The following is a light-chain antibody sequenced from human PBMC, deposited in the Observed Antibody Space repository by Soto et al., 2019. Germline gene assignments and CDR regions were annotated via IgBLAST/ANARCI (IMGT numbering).Light chain of an antibody. CDR3: SSFAGNNNLV. CDR1: SSDVGGYNY. V-gene: IGLV2-8*01. CDR2: EVS. Sequence: QSALTQPPSASGSPGQSVTISCTGTSSDVGGYNYVSWYPQHPGKAPKLMISEVSKRPSGVPDRFSGSKSGNTASLTASGLQAEDEADYYCSSFAGNNNLVFGGGTKLTVL. J-gene: IGLJ2*01.